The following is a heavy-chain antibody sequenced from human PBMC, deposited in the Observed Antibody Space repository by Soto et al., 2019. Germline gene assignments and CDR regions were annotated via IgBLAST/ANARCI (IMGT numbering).Heavy chain of an antibody. CDR2: VSGSGNNT. D-gene: IGHD3-9*01. CDR3: ARKSRDIDS. J-gene: IGHJ4*02. CDR1: GFIFSNYA. Sequence: EVKLLESGGGLVQPGGSLRLSCAASGFIFSNYAMTWVRQAPGKGLECVSSVSGSGNNTYYADSMKGHFTISRDNSKTTLYLQMNGLSPEDTAVYYCARKSRDIDSWGQGTLVTVSA. V-gene: IGHV3-23*01.